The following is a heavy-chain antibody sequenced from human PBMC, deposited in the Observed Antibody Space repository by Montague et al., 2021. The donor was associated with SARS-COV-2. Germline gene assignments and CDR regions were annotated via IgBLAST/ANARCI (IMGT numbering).Heavy chain of an antibody. Sequence: SETLSLTCTVSGGSISNYYWSWIRQPPGKGLEWIGYIYYSGSTNXSPSLKSRVTISVDTSKNQFSLKLSSVTAADTAVYYCARGAYDAHQDYGYFDLWGHGTLVTVSS. CDR2: IYYSGST. CDR1: GGSISNYY. V-gene: IGHV4-59*08. CDR3: ARGAYDAHQDYGYFDL. D-gene: IGHD3-3*01. J-gene: IGHJ2*01.